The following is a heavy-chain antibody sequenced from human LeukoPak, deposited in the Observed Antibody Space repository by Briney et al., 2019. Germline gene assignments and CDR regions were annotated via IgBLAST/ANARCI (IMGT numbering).Heavy chain of an antibody. Sequence: GGSLRLSCEASGFTFSRYRMTWVRQVPGKGLEWVANKQDGNEKYYVDSVRGRFTISRDNTKDSLFLQMDSLRVEDTAVYYCARVTFFYYYFDLWGRGTLVTVSS. J-gene: IGHJ2*01. V-gene: IGHV3-7*01. CDR3: ARVTFFYYYFDL. CDR1: GFTFSRYR. CDR2: KQDGNEK.